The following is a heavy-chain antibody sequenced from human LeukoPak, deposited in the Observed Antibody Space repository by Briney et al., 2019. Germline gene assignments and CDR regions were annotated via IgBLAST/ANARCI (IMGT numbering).Heavy chain of an antibody. CDR1: GYTFTTYG. J-gene: IGHJ4*02. D-gene: IGHD1-14*01. CDR2: ISTYTGNA. CDR3: ARVDRMAEIDF. V-gene: IGHV1-18*01. Sequence: GASVKVSCKASGYTFTTYGLSWVRRAPGQGLEWMGWISTYTGNAKYSQKLQDRVTMTTGTSTSTGYMELRGPTSDDTAVYYCARVDRMAEIDFWGQGTLVIVSA.